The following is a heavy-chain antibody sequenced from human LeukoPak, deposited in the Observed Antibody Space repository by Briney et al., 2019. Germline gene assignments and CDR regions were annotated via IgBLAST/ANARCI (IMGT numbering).Heavy chain of an antibody. CDR2: INSDGSST. D-gene: IGHD6-19*01. V-gene: IGHV3-74*01. Sequence: PGGSLRLSCAASGFTFSSYWMHWVRQAPGKGLVWVSRINSDGSSTSYADSVKGRFTISRDNAKNTLYLQMNSLRAEDTAVYYCAKDHRRAVAGKVLGYWGQGTLVTVSS. CDR1: GFTFSSYW. J-gene: IGHJ4*02. CDR3: AKDHRRAVAGKVLGY.